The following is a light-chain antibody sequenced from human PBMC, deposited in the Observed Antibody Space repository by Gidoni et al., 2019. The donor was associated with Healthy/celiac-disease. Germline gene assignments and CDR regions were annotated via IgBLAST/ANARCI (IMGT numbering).Light chain of an antibody. CDR3: QQRSNWPIT. Sequence: EILPTQSPATLSSSPGERATRSCRASQSVSSYLDWYQQKPRQAPRLLIYAASNRATGIPARFSGSGSGTDFTLTISSLAPEDFAVYYCQQRSNWPITFXXXTRLEIK. J-gene: IGKJ5*01. V-gene: IGKV3-11*01. CDR2: AAS. CDR1: QSVSSY.